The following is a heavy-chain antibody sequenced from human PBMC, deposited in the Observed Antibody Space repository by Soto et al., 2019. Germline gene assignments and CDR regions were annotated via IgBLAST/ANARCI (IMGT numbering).Heavy chain of an antibody. Sequence: XAALNISCKGSGYSFNSCWIDWVRQMPGKGLEWMGIIYPGDSDTRYSPSFQGQVTISDDKSISTAYLQWSSLKASDTAMYYCARHSAVAATSYGMDVWGQGTTVTVSS. V-gene: IGHV5-51*01. J-gene: IGHJ6*02. D-gene: IGHD2-15*01. CDR1: GYSFNSCW. CDR3: ARHSAVAATSYGMDV. CDR2: IYPGDSDT.